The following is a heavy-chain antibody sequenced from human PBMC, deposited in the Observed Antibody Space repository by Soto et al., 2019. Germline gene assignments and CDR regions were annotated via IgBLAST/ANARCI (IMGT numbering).Heavy chain of an antibody. CDR3: AKRRGDGALDI. J-gene: IGHJ3*02. CDR1: GFPFSNHA. CDR2: IDASGGST. V-gene: IGHV3-23*01. Sequence: GGSLRLSCTASGFPFSNHAMNWVRQAPGKGLEWVSFIDASGGSTYYADSVKGRFTISRDNSKNTLHLQLNSLRAEDTAVYHCAKRRGDGALDIWGQGTTVTVSS. D-gene: IGHD3-16*01.